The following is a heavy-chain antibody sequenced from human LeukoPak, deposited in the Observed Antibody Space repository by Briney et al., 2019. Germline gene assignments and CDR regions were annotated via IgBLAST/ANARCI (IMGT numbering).Heavy chain of an antibody. V-gene: IGHV3-66*01. Sequence: GGSLRLSCAASGFSVSSNYMSWVRLPPGTGLGWDSVIYSGGSTYYADSVKGKFTISSDKSKNTLYLQMNSWRAEDTAVYYCARGYGRATRIPILLPFRYWGQGTLVTVSS. CDR3: ARGYGRATRIPILLPFRY. D-gene: IGHD6-6*01. J-gene: IGHJ4*02. CDR1: GFSVSSNY. CDR2: IYSGGST.